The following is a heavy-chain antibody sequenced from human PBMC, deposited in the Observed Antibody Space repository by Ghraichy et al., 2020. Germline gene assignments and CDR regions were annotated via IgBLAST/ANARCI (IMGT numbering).Heavy chain of an antibody. Sequence: GGSLRLSCAASGFTFSSYAMHWVRQAPGKGLEWVAVISYDGSNKYYADSVKGRFTISRDNSKNTLYLQMNSLRAEDTAVYYCARSETWLLSVGFDYWGQGTLVTVSS. CDR3: ARSETWLLSVGFDY. V-gene: IGHV3-30*04. J-gene: IGHJ4*02. CDR2: ISYDGSNK. CDR1: GFTFSSYA. D-gene: IGHD3-3*01.